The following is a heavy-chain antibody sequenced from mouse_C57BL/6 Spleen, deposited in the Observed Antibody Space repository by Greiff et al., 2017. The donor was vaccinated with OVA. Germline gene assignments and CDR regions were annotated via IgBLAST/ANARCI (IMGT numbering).Heavy chain of an antibody. Sequence: LQESGPELVKPGASVKISCKASGYAFSSSWMNWVKQRPGKGLEWIGRIYPGDGDTNYNGKFKGKATLTADKSSSTAYMQLSSLTSEDSAVYFCARGGYGNYDYWGQGTTLTVSS. D-gene: IGHD2-1*01. CDR3: ARGGYGNYDY. J-gene: IGHJ2*01. CDR1: GYAFSSSW. CDR2: IYPGDGDT. V-gene: IGHV1-82*01.